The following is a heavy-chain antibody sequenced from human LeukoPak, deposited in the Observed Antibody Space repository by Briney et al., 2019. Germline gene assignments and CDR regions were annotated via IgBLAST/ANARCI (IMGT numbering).Heavy chain of an antibody. Sequence: SGRSLRLSCAASGFTFSSYGMHWVRQAPGKGLEWVAVISYDGSNKYYADSVKGRFTISRDNSKNTLYLQMNSLRAEDTAVYYCAKGESGYDSRYYGMDVWGQGTTVTVSS. V-gene: IGHV3-30*18. D-gene: IGHD5-12*01. CDR3: AKGESGYDSRYYGMDV. CDR2: ISYDGSNK. CDR1: GFTFSSYG. J-gene: IGHJ6*02.